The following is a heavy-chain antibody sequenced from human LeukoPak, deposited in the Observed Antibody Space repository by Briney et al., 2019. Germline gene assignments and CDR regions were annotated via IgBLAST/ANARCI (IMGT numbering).Heavy chain of an antibody. CDR2: IYVSGRT. Sequence: SETPSLTCAVSGYSISSGYYWGWIRQPPGKGLEWIGSIYVSGRTYYNPSLKSRVTISVDTSKNQFSLKLSSVTAADTAVYYCARASITMVRGVINPMMTLCGAIDYWGQGTLVTASS. D-gene: IGHD3-10*01. J-gene: IGHJ4*02. V-gene: IGHV4-38-2*01. CDR3: ARASITMVRGVINPMMTLCGAIDY. CDR1: GYSISSGYY.